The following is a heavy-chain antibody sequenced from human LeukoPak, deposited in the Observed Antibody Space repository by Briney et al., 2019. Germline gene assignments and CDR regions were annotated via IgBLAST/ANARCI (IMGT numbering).Heavy chain of an antibody. D-gene: IGHD3-3*01. Sequence: GGSLRLSCAASGFTFSSYGMHWVRQAPSKGLEWVAFIRYDGSNKYYADSVKGRFTISRDNSKNTLYLQMNSLRAEDTAVYYCAKDFRDDFWSGYYDYWGQGTLVTVSS. J-gene: IGHJ4*02. V-gene: IGHV3-30*02. CDR2: IRYDGSNK. CDR1: GFTFSSYG. CDR3: AKDFRDDFWSGYYDY.